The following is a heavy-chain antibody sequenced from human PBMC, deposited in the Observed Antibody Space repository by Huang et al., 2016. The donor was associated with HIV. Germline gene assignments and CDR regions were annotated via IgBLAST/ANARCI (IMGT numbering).Heavy chain of an antibody. CDR1: GFNFDDDS. J-gene: IGHJ4*02. V-gene: IGHV3-9*01. D-gene: IGHD3-10*01. CDR2: ITGDGLNI. Sequence: EVHLVESGGGLVQPGRSLRLSCAASGFNFDDDSMHWIRQGVGEGREYVLGITGDGLNIFSADAVKGRFTASRDNAKDSLYLQIDSQRLEDSALYYCAHLPEPGSPSTDYWGQGTLVTVSS. CDR3: AHLPEPGSPSTDY.